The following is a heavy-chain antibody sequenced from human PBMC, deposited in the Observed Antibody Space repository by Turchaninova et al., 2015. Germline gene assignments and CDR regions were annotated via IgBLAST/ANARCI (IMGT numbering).Heavy chain of an antibody. V-gene: IGHV4-39*01. CDR2: IDYRGNT. D-gene: IGHD2-21*02. J-gene: IGHJ4*02. CDR1: ARAFEKKRSY. Sequence: QLQLQESGPGQVKPSETLSSTCTLSARAFEKKRSYWPGVRQPPGKGLEWIGSIDYRGNTYDNPSLKSRLTISVDTSKSQFSLNLNSVTASDTAVYFCARHVTRSVFDYWGQGALVTVSS. CDR3: ARHVTRSVFDY.